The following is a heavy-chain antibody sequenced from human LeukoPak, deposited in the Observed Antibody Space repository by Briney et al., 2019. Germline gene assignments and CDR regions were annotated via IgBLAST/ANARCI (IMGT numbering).Heavy chain of an antibody. V-gene: IGHV1-2*02. CDR2: INPNSGGT. D-gene: IGHD4-17*01. J-gene: IGHJ4*02. Sequence: ASVKVSCKSSGYTFTGYFMHWVRQALGQGLQWMGCINPNSGGTKYAQKFQGRVTMTRDRFISTAYMELSRLTSDDTAVYYCARNTYGDYGYFDYWGQGTLVTVSS. CDR1: GYTFTGYF. CDR3: ARNTYGDYGYFDY.